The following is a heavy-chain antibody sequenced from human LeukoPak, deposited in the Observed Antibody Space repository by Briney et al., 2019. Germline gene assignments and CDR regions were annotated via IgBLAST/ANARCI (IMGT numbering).Heavy chain of an antibody. CDR2: ISAHNGNT. CDR3: ARAQTTLLLDY. CDR1: GCILTSYG. J-gene: IGHJ4*02. D-gene: IGHD4-11*01. V-gene: IGHV1-18*01. Sequence: AAVKVSCKASGCILTSYGIIWVRQAPGQGLQWMGWISAHNGNTNYAQKLQGRVTMTTDTSTSTVYMELRSLRSDDTAVYYCARAQTTLLLDYWGQGTLVTVSS.